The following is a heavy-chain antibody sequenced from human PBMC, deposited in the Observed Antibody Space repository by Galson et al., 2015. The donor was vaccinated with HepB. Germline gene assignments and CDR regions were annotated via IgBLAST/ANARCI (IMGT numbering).Heavy chain of an antibody. V-gene: IGHV4-39*01. D-gene: IGHD1-26*01. CDR1: GGSISSSSYY. J-gene: IGHJ4*02. CDR3: ASTSIVRATYFDY. CDR2: IYYSGST. Sequence: SETLSLTCTVSGGSISSSSYYWGWIRQPPGKGLEWIGSIYYSGSTYYNPSLKSRVTISVDTSKNQFSLKLSSVTAADTAVYYCASTSIVRATYFDYWGQGTLVTVSS.